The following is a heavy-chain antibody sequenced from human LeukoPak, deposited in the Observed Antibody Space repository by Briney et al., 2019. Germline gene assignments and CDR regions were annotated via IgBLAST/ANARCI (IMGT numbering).Heavy chain of an antibody. V-gene: IGHV3-23*01. J-gene: IGHJ4*02. CDR1: GFTFSNYA. CDR2: VSGSGRNT. D-gene: IGHD5-24*01. Sequence: PGGSLRLSCAGSGFTFSNYAMTWVRQAPGKGLEWVSSVSGSGRNTFYPDSVEGRFTISRDNSKNTVYLQMNSLRADDTAVYYCAREIDRDDYNRFFDYWGQGTLVTVSS. CDR3: AREIDRDDYNRFFDY.